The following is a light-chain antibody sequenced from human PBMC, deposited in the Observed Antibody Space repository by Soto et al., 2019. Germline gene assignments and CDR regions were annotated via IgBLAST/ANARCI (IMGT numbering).Light chain of an antibody. CDR3: QQYKSWPPMYT. Sequence: DIXMTQSPATLSVSPGETATLSCRASQSVXXXXAWYQQKAGQAPRLLMYAASIRATGIPARFSGSGSGTEFTLTISSLQSEDFAVYYCQQYKSWPPMYTFGQGTKLEIK. CDR2: AAS. J-gene: IGKJ2*01. V-gene: IGKV3-15*01. CDR1: QSVXXX.